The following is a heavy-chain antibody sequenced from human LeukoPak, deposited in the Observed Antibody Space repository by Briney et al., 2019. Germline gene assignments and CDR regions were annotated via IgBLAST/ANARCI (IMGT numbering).Heavy chain of an antibody. Sequence: GASVKVSCKASGYTFTGYYMHWVRQAPGQGLEWMVWINPNSGGTNYAQKFQGRVTMTRDTSISTAYMELSRLRSDDTAVYYCAKGSGTVTTVVYYYYYMDVWGKGTTVTISS. CDR3: AKGSGTVTTVVYYYYYMDV. CDR1: GYTFTGYY. J-gene: IGHJ6*03. D-gene: IGHD4-17*01. CDR2: INPNSGGT. V-gene: IGHV1-2*02.